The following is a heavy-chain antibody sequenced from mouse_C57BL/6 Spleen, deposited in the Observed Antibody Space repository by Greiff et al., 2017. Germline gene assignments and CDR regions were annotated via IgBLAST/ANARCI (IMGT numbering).Heavy chain of an antibody. D-gene: IGHD2-1*01. V-gene: IGHV8-8*01. Sequence: QVTLKESGPGILQPSQTLSLTCSFSGFSLSTFGMGVGWIRQPSGKGLEWLAHIWWDDDKYYHPALKSRLTLSKDTSKNQVFLKIANVDTADTATYYCARIRGNYPLWYIDVWGTGTTVTVSS. CDR1: GFSLSTFGMG. CDR2: IWWDDDK. CDR3: ARIRGNYPLWYIDV. J-gene: IGHJ1*03.